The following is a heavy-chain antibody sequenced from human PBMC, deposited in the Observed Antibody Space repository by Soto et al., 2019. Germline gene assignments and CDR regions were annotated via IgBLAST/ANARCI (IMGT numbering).Heavy chain of an antibody. J-gene: IGHJ4*02. CDR3: PRGAVPATPVSVDH. CDR2: ISGSSSSI. Sequence: EVQLVESGGGLVKPGGSLRLSCAASGFTFSSYSMNWVRQAPGKGLEWVSSISGSSSSIYYADSLKGRFTISRDNAKNSLYLQMNTLRAEDSAVYYCPRGAVPATPVSVDHWGQGTLVTVSS. V-gene: IGHV3-21*01. D-gene: IGHD2-15*01. CDR1: GFTFSSYS.